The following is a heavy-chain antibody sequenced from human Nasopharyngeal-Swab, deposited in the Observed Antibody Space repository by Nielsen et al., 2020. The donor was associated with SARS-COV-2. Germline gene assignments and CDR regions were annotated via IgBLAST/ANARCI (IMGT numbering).Heavy chain of an antibody. J-gene: IGHJ6*02. CDR3: ARDGLDYDFWSAYFMDV. V-gene: IGHV3-21*01. D-gene: IGHD3-3*01. CDR2: VSSSSSYI. CDR1: GFTFSSYS. Sequence: GGSLRLSCAASGFTFSSYSMNWVRQAPGKGLEWVSSVSSSSSYIYYADSVKGRFTISRDNAKNSLYLQMNSLRAEDTAVYYCARDGLDYDFWSAYFMDVWGQGTTFTVSS.